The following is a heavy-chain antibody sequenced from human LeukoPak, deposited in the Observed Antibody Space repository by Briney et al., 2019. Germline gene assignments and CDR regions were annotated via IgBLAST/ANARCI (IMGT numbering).Heavy chain of an antibody. J-gene: IGHJ3*02. CDR1: GYSFTSYW. V-gene: IGHV5-51*01. CDR3: ARLANDAFDI. CDR2: IYPGDSDT. Sequence: GESLKISCKGSGYSFTSYWIGWVRPMPGQGLELMGIIYPGDSDTRYSPSFQGQVTISADKSINTAYLQWSSLKASDTAMYYCARLANDAFDIWGQGTMVTVSS.